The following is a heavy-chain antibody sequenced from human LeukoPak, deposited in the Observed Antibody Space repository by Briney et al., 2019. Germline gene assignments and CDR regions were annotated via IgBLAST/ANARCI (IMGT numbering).Heavy chain of an antibody. CDR3: ARDDRYSGYDYDY. CDR2: VSGYNGHT. V-gene: IGHV1-18*01. CDR1: GFTFSNYN. Sequence: ASVKVSCKTSGFTFSNYNICWVRQAPGQGLEWMGWVSGYNGHTNYAQNLQGRVTMTTDTSTSTADMELRSLRSDDTAVYYCARDDRYSGYDYDYWGQGTLVTVSS. J-gene: IGHJ4*02. D-gene: IGHD5-12*01.